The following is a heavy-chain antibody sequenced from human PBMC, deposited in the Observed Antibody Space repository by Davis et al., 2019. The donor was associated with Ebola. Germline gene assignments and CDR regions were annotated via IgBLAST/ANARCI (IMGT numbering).Heavy chain of an antibody. D-gene: IGHD6-13*01. CDR1: GGSISSYY. CDR3: ARHQLGIAAAGTDAFDI. V-gene: IGHV4-59*08. Sequence: SQTLSLTCTVSGGSISSYYWSWIRQPPGKGLEWIGYIYYSGSTNYNPSLKSRVTISVDTSKNQFSLKLSSVTAADTAVYYCARHQLGIAAAGTDAFDIWGQGTMVTVSS. J-gene: IGHJ3*02. CDR2: IYYSGST.